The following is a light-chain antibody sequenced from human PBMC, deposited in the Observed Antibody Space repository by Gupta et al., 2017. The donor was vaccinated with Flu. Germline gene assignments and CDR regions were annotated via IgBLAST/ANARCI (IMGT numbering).Light chain of an antibody. J-gene: IGKJ3*01. Sequence: FLGERATINCKSSQSVLYSSNNKNYLAWYQQKPGQPPKLLIYWASTRESGVPDRFSGSGSGTDFTLTISSLQAEDVAVYYCQQDDSTPFTFGPGTKVDIK. V-gene: IGKV4-1*01. CDR1: QSVLYSSNNKNY. CDR2: WAS. CDR3: QQDDSTPFT.